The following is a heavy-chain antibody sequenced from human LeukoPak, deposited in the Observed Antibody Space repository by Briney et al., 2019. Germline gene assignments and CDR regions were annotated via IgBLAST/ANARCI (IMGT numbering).Heavy chain of an antibody. J-gene: IGHJ4*02. Sequence: GGSLRLSCAASGFTFSDYTIHWVRQAPGKGLEWVSVISYDGSNDYYADSVKGRFTISRDNSKNTVYLQMNTLRAEDTTVYYCVKASTCGGDCYFFDYWGQGTLVTVSS. D-gene: IGHD2-21*02. CDR2: ISYDGSND. V-gene: IGHV3-30-3*01. CDR3: VKASTCGGDCYFFDY. CDR1: GFTFSDYT.